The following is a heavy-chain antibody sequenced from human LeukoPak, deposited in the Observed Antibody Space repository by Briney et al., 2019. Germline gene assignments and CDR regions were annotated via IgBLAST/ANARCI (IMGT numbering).Heavy chain of an antibody. D-gene: IGHD3-3*01. J-gene: IGHJ6*03. V-gene: IGHV4-4*07. CDR2: IYISGSGST. CDR1: GGSISSYY. Sequence: SETLSLTCTVSGGSISSYYWSWIRQPAGKGLEWIGRIYISGSGSTNYNPSLKSRVTMSVDTSKNQFSLKLSSVTAADTAVYYCARVFGHGRDYYYYQMDVWGKGTTVTVSS. CDR3: ARVFGHGRDYYYYQMDV.